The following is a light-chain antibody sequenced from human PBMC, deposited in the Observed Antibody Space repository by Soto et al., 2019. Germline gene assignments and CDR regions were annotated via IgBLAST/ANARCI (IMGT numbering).Light chain of an antibody. CDR1: SSDVGGYNY. CDR3: SSYTSSSTLV. Sequence: QSVLTQPASVSGSPGQSITISCTGTSSDVGGYNYVSWYQQHPGKAPKLMIYDVSNRPSGVSNRFSGSKSGNTASLTISGLQAEDEAEYYCSSYTSSSTLVFGGVTKVTVL. V-gene: IGLV2-14*01. J-gene: IGLJ2*01. CDR2: DVS.